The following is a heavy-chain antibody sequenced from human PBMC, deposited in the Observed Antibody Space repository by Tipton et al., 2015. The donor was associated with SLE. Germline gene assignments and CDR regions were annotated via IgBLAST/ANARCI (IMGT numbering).Heavy chain of an antibody. D-gene: IGHD3-22*01. CDR1: GFTVSDNY. J-gene: IGHJ4*02. Sequence: SLRLSCAASGFTVSDNYMSWVRQAPGKGLEWVSVIYSGGSTYYADSVKGRFTISRDNSKNTLYLQMTSLRAEDTAVYYCARSLTYYYDSSGLLGYWGQGTLVTVSS. V-gene: IGHV3-53*05. CDR3: ARSLTYYYDSSGLLGY. CDR2: IYSGGST.